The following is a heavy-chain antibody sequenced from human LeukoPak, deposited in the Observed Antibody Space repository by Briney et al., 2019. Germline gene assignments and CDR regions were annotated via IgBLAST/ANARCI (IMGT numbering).Heavy chain of an antibody. CDR3: ARDIYWGITGTALGY. J-gene: IGHJ4*02. V-gene: IGHV3-33*01. CDR1: GFTFSSYG. Sequence: GGSLRLSCEASGFTFSSYGMHWVRQAPGKGLGWVAVIWYDGSNKYYADSVKGRFTISRDNSKNTLYQQMNSLRAEDTAVYYCARDIYWGITGTALGYWGQGTLVTVSS. D-gene: IGHD1-20*01. CDR2: IWYDGSNK.